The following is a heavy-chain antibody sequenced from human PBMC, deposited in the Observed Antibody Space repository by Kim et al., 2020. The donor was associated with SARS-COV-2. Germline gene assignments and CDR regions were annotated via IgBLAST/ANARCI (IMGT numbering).Heavy chain of an antibody. D-gene: IGHD6-19*01. CDR3: ARDRGAVAGSDY. J-gene: IGHJ4*02. Sequence: YRASGKCPFSISRHNANNPLYLQMNSLRAEDTAVYYCARDRGAVAGSDYWGQGTLVTVSS. V-gene: IGHV3-21*01.